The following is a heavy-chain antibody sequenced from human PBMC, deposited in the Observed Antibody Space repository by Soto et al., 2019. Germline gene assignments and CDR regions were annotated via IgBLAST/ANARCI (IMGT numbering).Heavy chain of an antibody. CDR2: IYYSGST. D-gene: IGHD3-10*01. CDR1: GGSISSGDYY. Sequence: SSETLSLTCTVSGGSISSGDYYWSWIRQPPGKGLEWIGYIYYSGSTYYNPSLKSRVTISVDTSKNQFSLKLSSVTAADTAVYYCARQLLSDVTRGQKVGYFDYWGQGTLVTVSS. V-gene: IGHV4-30-4*01. CDR3: ARQLLSDVTRGQKVGYFDY. J-gene: IGHJ4*02.